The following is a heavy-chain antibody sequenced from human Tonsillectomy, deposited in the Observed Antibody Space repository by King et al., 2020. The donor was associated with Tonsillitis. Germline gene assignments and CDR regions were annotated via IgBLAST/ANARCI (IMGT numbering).Heavy chain of an antibody. CDR1: GYSISSGYY. J-gene: IGHJ4*02. CDR3: AREGGVAVAASDY. CDR2: IYHSGTT. D-gene: IGHD6-19*01. V-gene: IGHV4-38-2*02. Sequence: QLQESGPGLVKPSETLSLTCSVSGYSISSGYYWGWIRQAPGKGLEWIGNIYHSGTTYYNPSLKSRVTISVDTSKNEFSLKLTSVTAADTAIYYCAREGGVAVAASDYWGQGSLVTAPS.